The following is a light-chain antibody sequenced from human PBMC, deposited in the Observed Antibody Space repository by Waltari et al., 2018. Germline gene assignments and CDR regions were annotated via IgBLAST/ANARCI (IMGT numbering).Light chain of an antibody. V-gene: IGLV2-14*03. CDR3: CSYKRGATWV. J-gene: IGLJ3*02. CDR2: DVV. Sequence: QSVLTQPASVSGSPGQSITISCTGTSSDVGGYDYVSWYQQSPGKAPKLTIYDVVKRPSGVSTRFSASKSDNTASLTISVLQAEDEGDYYCCSYKRGATWVFGGGTALTVL. CDR1: SSDVGGYDY.